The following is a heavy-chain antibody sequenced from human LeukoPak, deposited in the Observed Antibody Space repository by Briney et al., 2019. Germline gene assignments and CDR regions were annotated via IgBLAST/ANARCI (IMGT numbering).Heavy chain of an antibody. D-gene: IGHD6-19*01. CDR2: ISSSGST. Sequence: SETLSLTCTVSGDSISSGDYYWSWIRQPAGKGLEWIGRISSSGSTNYNPSLKSRVTISVDTSKNQFSLKLSSVTAADTAVYYCARGTYSSGWNYAFDIWGQGTMVTVSS. CDR1: GDSISSGDYY. J-gene: IGHJ3*02. V-gene: IGHV4-61*02. CDR3: ARGTYSSGWNYAFDI.